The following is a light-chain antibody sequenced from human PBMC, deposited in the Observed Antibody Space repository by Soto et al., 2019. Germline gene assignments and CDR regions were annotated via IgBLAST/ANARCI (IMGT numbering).Light chain of an antibody. Sequence: QSALTQPPSVSGSPGQSVTISCTGTSSDVGSYNRVSWYQQPPGTAPILMIYEVSNRPSGVPDRFSGSKSGNTASLTISGLQAEDEADYYCSSYTSSSTYVFGTGTKLTVL. V-gene: IGLV2-18*02. J-gene: IGLJ1*01. CDR2: EVS. CDR1: SSDVGSYNR. CDR3: SSYTSSSTYV.